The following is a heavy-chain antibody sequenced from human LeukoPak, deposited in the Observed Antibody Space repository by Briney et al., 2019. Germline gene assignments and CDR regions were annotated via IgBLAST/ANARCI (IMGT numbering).Heavy chain of an antibody. J-gene: IGHJ4*02. V-gene: IGHV3-64*01. CDR3: ASFDCGGDCSDY. D-gene: IGHD2-21*02. CDR2: ISSNGGST. CDR1: GFTFSSYA. Sequence: GGSLRLSCAASGFTFSSYAMHWVRQAPGEGLEYVSAISSNGGSTYYANSVKGRFTISRDNSKNTLYLQMGSLRAEDMAVYYCASFDCGGDCSDYWGQGTLVTVSS.